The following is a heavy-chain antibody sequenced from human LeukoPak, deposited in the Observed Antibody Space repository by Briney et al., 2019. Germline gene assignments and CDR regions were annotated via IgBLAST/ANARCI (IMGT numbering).Heavy chain of an antibody. CDR2: IIPIFGTA. Sequence: SVKVSCKASGGTLSSYAISWVRQAPGQGLEWMGGIIPIFGTANYAQKFQGRVTITADESTSTAYMELSSLRSEDTAVYYCARDSIVVVVAANGYYYYYYGMDVWGQGTTVTVSS. J-gene: IGHJ6*02. CDR3: ARDSIVVVVAANGYYYYYYGMDV. CDR1: GGTLSSYA. D-gene: IGHD2-15*01. V-gene: IGHV1-69*13.